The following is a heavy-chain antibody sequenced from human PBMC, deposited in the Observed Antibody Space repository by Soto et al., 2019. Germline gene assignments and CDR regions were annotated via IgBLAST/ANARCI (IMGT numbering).Heavy chain of an antibody. CDR1: GYTFTSYG. J-gene: IGHJ6*02. CDR2: ISAYNGNT. D-gene: IGHD1-7*01. Sequence: ASVKVSCKASGYTFTSYGISWVRQAPGQGLEWMGWISAYNGNTNYAQKLQGRVTMTTDTSTSTAYMELRSLRSDDTAVYYCAGTPELRIYYYYYGMDVWGQGTTVPVSS. V-gene: IGHV1-18*01. CDR3: AGTPELRIYYYYYGMDV.